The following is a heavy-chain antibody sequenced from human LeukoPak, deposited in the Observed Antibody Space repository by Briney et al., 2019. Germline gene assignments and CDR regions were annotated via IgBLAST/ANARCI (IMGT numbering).Heavy chain of an antibody. CDR1: GGSISSYY. CDR2: IYYSGST. V-gene: IGHV4-59*12. Sequence: PSETLSLTCTVSGGSISSYYWSWIRQPPGKGLEWIGYIYYSGSTNYNPSLKSRATISVDTSKNQFSLKVSSVTAADTAVYYCARGYGSGFAYWGQGTLVTVSS. D-gene: IGHD3-10*01. J-gene: IGHJ4*02. CDR3: ARGYGSGFAY.